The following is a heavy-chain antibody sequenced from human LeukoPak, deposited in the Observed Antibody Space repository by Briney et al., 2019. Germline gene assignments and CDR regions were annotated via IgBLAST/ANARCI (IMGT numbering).Heavy chain of an antibody. CDR1: GGSISSYY. CDR2: IYYSGST. D-gene: IGHD3-22*01. V-gene: IGHV4-59*01. J-gene: IGHJ4*02. Sequence: SQTLSLTCTVSGGSISSYYWSWIRQPPGKGLEYSGYIYYSGSTNYNPSLKSRVTISVDTSKNQFSLKLSSVTAADTAVYYCARDRGPYDSSGYLGYWGQGTLVTVSS. CDR3: ARDRGPYDSSGYLGY.